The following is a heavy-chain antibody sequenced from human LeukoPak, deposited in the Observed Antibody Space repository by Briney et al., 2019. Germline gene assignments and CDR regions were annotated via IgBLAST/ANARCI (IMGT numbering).Heavy chain of an antibody. Sequence: GGSLRLSCAASGFAFGSYVMNWVRQAPGKGLEWVSGISEGGGTTLYADSVKGRFTISRDNSKKTLYLQMNSLRGEDTAVYYCAKDFGRNLGGPGYWGRGTLVIVSS. CDR1: GFAFGSYV. V-gene: IGHV3-23*01. CDR3: AKDFGRNLGGPGY. J-gene: IGHJ4*02. D-gene: IGHD3-10*01. CDR2: ISEGGGTT.